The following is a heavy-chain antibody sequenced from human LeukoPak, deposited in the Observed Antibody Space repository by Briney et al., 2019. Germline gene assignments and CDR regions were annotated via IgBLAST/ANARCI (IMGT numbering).Heavy chain of an antibody. CDR2: IFHSGST. J-gene: IGHJ6*04. V-gene: IGHV4-38-2*01. Sequence: SETLSLTCAVSGYSISSGYYWGWIRQPPGEGLEWIGSIFHSGSTYYNPSLKSRVNMSVDTSKNQISLKLSSVTATDTAVYYCARASGSYGSGSYYYYGMDVWGKGTTVTVSS. CDR1: GYSISSGYY. CDR3: ARASGSYGSGSYYYYGMDV. D-gene: IGHD3-10*01.